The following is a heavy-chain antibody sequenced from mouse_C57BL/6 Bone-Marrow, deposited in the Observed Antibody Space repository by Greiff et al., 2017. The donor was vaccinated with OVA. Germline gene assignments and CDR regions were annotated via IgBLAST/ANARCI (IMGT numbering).Heavy chain of an antibody. CDR3: ARGTGGYFDV. D-gene: IGHD3-1*01. V-gene: IGHV1-54*01. CDR1: GYAFTNYL. J-gene: IGHJ1*03. CDR2: INPGSGGT. Sequence: QVQLQQSGAELVRPGTSVKLSCKASGYAFTNYLIEWVKQRPGQGLEWIGVINPGSGGTNYNEKFKGKATLTADKSSSTAYMQLSSLTSEDSAVYFCARGTGGYFDVWGTGTTVTVSS.